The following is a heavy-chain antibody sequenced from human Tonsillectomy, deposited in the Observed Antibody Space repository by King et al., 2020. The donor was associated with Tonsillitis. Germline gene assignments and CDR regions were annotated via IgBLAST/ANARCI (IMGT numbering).Heavy chain of an antibody. CDR2: ISYDGSNK. CDR3: AKDLFYYDSSGYLDY. Sequence: VQLVESRGGVVQPGRSLRLSCAASGFTFSSYDMHWVRQAPGKGLEWVAVISYDGSNKYYADSVKGRFTISRDNSKSTLSLQMTSLGVEDTAVYYCAKDLFYYDSSGYLDYWGQGTLVTVSS. V-gene: IGHV3-30*18. CDR1: GFTFSSYD. J-gene: IGHJ4*02. D-gene: IGHD3-22*01.